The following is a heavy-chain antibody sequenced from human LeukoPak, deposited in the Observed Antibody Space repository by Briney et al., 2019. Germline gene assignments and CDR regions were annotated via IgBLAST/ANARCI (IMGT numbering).Heavy chain of an antibody. CDR1: GGSFSGYY. V-gene: IGHV4-34*01. CDR2: INHSGST. D-gene: IGHD6-13*01. Sequence: SETLSLTCAVYGGSFSGYYWSWIRQPPGKGLEWIGEINHSGSTNYNPSLKSRVTISVDTSKNQFSLRLSSVTAADTAVYYCARKGIAAAGTYNWFDPWGQGTLVIVSS. J-gene: IGHJ5*02. CDR3: ARKGIAAAGTYNWFDP.